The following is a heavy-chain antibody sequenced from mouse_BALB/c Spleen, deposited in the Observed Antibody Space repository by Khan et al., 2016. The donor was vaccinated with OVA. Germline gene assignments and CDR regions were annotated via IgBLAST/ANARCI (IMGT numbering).Heavy chain of an antibody. CDR2: IWSAGST. V-gene: IGHV2-2*02. J-gene: IGHJ3*01. Sequence: QVQLKQLGPGLVQPSQSLSITCTVSGFSLNNYSVHWVRQSPGKGLEWLGVIWSAGSTDYNAAFISRLTISKDNSRSQVFFKMNSLQPNDTAIYYCARRGYDYGRGALFAYWGQGTLVTVSA. CDR3: ARRGYDYGRGALFAY. D-gene: IGHD2-4*01. CDR1: GFSLNNYS.